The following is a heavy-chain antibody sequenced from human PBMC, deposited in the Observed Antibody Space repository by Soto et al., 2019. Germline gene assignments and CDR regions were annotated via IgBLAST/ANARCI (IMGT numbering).Heavy chain of an antibody. J-gene: IGHJ4*02. V-gene: IGHV1-8*01. D-gene: IGHD1-7*01. CDR3: ARERTGPNYFDY. CDR1: GYTFTSYD. Sequence: ASVKVSCKASGYTFTSYDINWVRQATGQGLEWMGWMNPNSGNTAYAQKFQGRATMTRNTSISTAYMELSSLRSEDTAVYYCARERTGPNYFDYWGQGTLVTVSS. CDR2: MNPNSGNT.